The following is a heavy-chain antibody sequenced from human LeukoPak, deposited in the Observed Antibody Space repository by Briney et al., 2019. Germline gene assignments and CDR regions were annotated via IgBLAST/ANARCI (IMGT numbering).Heavy chain of an antibody. V-gene: IGHV3-66*01. CDR3: AREVGWNYFDY. D-gene: IGHD6-19*01. Sequence: GGSLRLSCAASGFTVSSNYMNWVRQAPGKGLEWVSVLYSGGSTYYADSVKDRFTISRDNSKNTLYLQMNSLRAEDAAVYYCAREVGWNYFDYWGQGTLVTVSS. CDR1: GFTVSSNY. CDR2: LYSGGST. J-gene: IGHJ4*02.